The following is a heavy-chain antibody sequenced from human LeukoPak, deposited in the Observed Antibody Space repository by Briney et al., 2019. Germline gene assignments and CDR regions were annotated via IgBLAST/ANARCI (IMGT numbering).Heavy chain of an antibody. D-gene: IGHD3-22*01. J-gene: IGHJ4*02. V-gene: IGHV3-73*01. CDR3: AGFDESRGYYFGSDDY. CDR1: GFSFSGSA. Sequence: GGSLRLSCAASGFSFSGSAIHWVRQASGKGLEWVGRIRSKANSYVTVYAASISGRFTISRDDSTNTAYLQMNSLKTEDTAVYYCAGFDESRGYYFGSDDYWGQGTLVIVSS. CDR2: IRSKANSYVT.